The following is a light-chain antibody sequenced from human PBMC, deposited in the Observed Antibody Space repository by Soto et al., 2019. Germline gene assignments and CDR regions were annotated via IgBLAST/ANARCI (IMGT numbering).Light chain of an antibody. Sequence: QSVLTQPPSASGTPGQRVTISCSGSSSNIGSNTVNWYQQLPATAPKLLIYSNNQRPSGVPDRFSGSKSGTSASLAISGLQSEDEADYYCASWDDSLSSPVFGGGTKVTVL. CDR1: SSNIGSNT. CDR3: ASWDDSLSSPV. CDR2: SNN. J-gene: IGLJ2*01. V-gene: IGLV1-44*01.